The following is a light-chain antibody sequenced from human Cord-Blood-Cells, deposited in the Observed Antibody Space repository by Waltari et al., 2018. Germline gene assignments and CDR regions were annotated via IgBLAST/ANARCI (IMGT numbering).Light chain of an antibody. CDR3: QQYGSSPYT. CDR1: QSVSSSY. CDR2: GAS. Sequence: EIVLTQSPGTLSLSPGERATLSCRASQSVSSSYLAWYQQKPGQAPRLLIYGASSRATGIPDRCSGSGSRTDFTLTISRLEPEDFAVYYCQQYGSSPYTFGQGTKLEIK. J-gene: IGKJ2*01. V-gene: IGKV3-20*01.